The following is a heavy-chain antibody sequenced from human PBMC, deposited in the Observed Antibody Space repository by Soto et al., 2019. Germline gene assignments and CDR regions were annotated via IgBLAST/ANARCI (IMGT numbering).Heavy chain of an antibody. V-gene: IGHV3-23*01. Sequence: GSLRLSCAASGXSFSSFVMNWIRQAPGKGLELVSTFSPDGDVSHYTDSVKGRFTISRENSRKTLHLQMDSLIAEEAAVYSCVKPAIAVETNWAPFDVWGPGTLGTVSS. D-gene: IGHD7-27*01. CDR2: FSPDGDVS. J-gene: IGHJ3*01. CDR1: GXSFSSFV. CDR3: VKPAIAVETNWAPFDV.